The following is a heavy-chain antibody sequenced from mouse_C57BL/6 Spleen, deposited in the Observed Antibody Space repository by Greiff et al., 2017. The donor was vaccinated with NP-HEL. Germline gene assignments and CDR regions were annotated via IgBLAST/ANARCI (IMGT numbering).Heavy chain of an antibody. CDR3: ARDHYSSYWYFDV. CDR1: GFTFSSYA. Sequence: EVQGVESGGGLVKPGGSLKLSCAASGFTFSSYAMSWVRQTPEKRLEWVATISDGGSYTYYPDNVKGRFTISRDNAKNNLYLQMSHLKSEDTAMYYCARDHYSSYWYFDVWGTGTTVTVSS. J-gene: IGHJ1*03. D-gene: IGHD2-12*01. V-gene: IGHV5-4*01. CDR2: ISDGGSYT.